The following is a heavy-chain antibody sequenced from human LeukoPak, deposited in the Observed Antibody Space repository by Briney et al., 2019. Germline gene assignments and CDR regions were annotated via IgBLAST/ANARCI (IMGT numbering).Heavy chain of an antibody. CDR3: ARGDDWNDLSFDY. CDR2: IIPIFGTA. D-gene: IGHD1-1*01. V-gene: IGHV1-69*13. CDR1: GGTFSSYS. J-gene: IGHJ4*02. Sequence: SVKVSCKASGGTFSSYSISWVRQAPGQGLEWMGGIIPIFGTANYAQKFQGRVTITADESTSTAYMELSSLRSEDTAVYYCARGDDWNDLSFDYWGQGTLVTVSS.